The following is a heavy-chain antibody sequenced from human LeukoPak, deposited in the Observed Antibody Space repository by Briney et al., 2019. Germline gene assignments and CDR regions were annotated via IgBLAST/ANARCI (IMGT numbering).Heavy chain of an antibody. Sequence: ASVKVSCKASGYTFTSYGISWVRQAPGQGLEWMGWISAYNGNTNYAQKLQGRVTMTTDTSTSTAYMELRSLRSDDTAVYYCARDRGSVNHDSTKGGPHGYWGQGTLVTVSS. CDR2: ISAYNGNT. CDR3: ARDRGSVNHDSTKGGPHGY. J-gene: IGHJ4*02. CDR1: GYTFTSYG. V-gene: IGHV1-18*01. D-gene: IGHD3-22*01.